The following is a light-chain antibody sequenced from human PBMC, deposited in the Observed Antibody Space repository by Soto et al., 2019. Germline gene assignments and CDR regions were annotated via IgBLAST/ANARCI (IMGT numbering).Light chain of an antibody. V-gene: IGKV1-8*01. CDR1: QSISSY. CDR2: AAS. CDR3: QQYYSYPRT. J-gene: IGKJ1*01. Sequence: IQMTQSPSTLSASVGDRVTITCRASQSISSYLAWYQQKPGKAPKLLIYAASNLQSGVPSRFSGSGSGTDFTLTISCLQSEDFATYYCQQYYSYPRTFGQGTKVDIK.